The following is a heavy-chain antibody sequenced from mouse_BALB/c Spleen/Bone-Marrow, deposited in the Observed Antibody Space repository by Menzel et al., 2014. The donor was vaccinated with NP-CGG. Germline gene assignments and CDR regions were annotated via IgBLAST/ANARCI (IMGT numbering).Heavy chain of an antibody. CDR1: GFNIKDTY. D-gene: IGHD1-1*01. V-gene: IGHV14-3*02. J-gene: IGHJ3*01. CDR2: IDPANGNT. Sequence: EVQRVESGAELVKPGTSVKLSCTASGFNIKDTYMHWVKQRPEQGLVWIGRIDPANGNTKYDPKFQGKATITADTSSNTAYLQLSSLTSEDTAVYYCAPYYYGSSLFAYWGQGTLVTVSA. CDR3: APYYYGSSLFAY.